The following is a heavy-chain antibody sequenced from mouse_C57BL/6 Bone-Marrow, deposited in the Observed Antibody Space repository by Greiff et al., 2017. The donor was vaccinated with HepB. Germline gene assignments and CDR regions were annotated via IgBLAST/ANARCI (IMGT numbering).Heavy chain of an antibody. CDR2: IYPGSGST. CDR3: ARRYSGSGWYFDV. Sequence: QVQLQQPGAELVKPGASVKMSCKASGYTFTSYWITWVKQRPGQGLEWIGDIYPGSGSTNYNEKFKSKATLTVDTSSSTAYMQRSGLTSEDSAVYNCARRYSGSGWYFDVWGTGTTVTASS. D-gene: IGHD1-1*01. CDR1: GYTFTSYW. J-gene: IGHJ1*03. V-gene: IGHV1-55*01.